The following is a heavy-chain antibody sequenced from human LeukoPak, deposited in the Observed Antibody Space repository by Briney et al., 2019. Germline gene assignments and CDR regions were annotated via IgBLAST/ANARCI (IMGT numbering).Heavy chain of an antibody. J-gene: IGHJ4*02. D-gene: IGHD3-22*01. Sequence: SETLSLTCTVSGGSISSYYWSWIRQPPGKGLEWIGYIYYSGSTYYNPSLKSRVTISVDTSKNQFSLKLSSVTAADTAVYYCARLLTYYYDSSGYFDYWGQGTLVTVSS. CDR2: IYYSGST. V-gene: IGHV4-59*08. CDR1: GGSISSYY. CDR3: ARLLTYYYDSSGYFDY.